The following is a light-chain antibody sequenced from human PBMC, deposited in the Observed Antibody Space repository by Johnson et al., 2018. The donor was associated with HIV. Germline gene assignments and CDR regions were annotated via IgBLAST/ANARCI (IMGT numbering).Light chain of an antibody. CDR1: TSNIGNNY. V-gene: IGLV1-51*02. J-gene: IGLJ1*01. CDR3: GTWDSSLSAPYV. Sequence: QSVLSQPPSVSAAPGQKVTVSCSGSTSNIGNNYVSWYQQFPGTAPKLLIYENDKRPSGIPDRFSGSNSGTSATLGITGLQTGHEADYYCGTWDSSLSAPYVFGTGAKVTVL. CDR2: END.